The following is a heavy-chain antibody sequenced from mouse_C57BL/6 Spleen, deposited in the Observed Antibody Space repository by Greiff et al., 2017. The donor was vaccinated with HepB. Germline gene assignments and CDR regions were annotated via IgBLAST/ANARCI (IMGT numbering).Heavy chain of an antibody. CDR3: ARGSLTGTMDY. J-gene: IGHJ4*01. CDR1: GYTFTDYN. Sequence: VHVKQSGPELVKPGASVKMSCKASGYTFTDYNMHWVKQSHGKSLEWIGYINPNNGGTSYNQKFKGKATLTVNKSSSTAYMELRSLTSEDSAVYYCARGSLTGTMDYWGQGTSVTVSS. D-gene: IGHD4-1*01. V-gene: IGHV1-22*01. CDR2: INPNNGGT.